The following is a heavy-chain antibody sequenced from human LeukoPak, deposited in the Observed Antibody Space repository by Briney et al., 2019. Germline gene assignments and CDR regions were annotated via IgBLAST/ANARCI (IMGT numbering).Heavy chain of an antibody. CDR1: GGSISSYY. CDR2: IYTSGST. V-gene: IGHV4-4*09. CDR3: ARVDEDGSGSYYYYYYMDV. D-gene: IGHD3-10*01. Sequence: SETLSLTCTVSGGSISSYYWSWIRQPPGKGLEWIGYIYTSGSTNYNPSLKSRVTISVDTSKNQFSLKLSSVTAADTAVYYCARVDEDGSGSYYYYYYMDVWGKGTTVTVSS. J-gene: IGHJ6*03.